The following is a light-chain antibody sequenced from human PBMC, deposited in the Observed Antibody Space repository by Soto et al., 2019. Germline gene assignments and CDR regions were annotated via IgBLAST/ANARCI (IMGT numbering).Light chain of an antibody. J-gene: IGKJ1*01. CDR2: WAS. CDR3: QQYNSYPWT. V-gene: IGKV3-15*01. Sequence: EIEMTQSPSSLSVSVGDRATLTCRASQSVGSDLDWYQQKPGQAPRLLIYWASSRECGVPARFSGSGSGTDFTLTISSLQAEDFAVYYCQQYNSYPWTFGQGTKVDIK. CDR1: QSVGSD.